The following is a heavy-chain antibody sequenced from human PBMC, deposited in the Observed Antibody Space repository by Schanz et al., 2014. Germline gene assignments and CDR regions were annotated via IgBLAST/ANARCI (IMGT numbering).Heavy chain of an antibody. CDR1: GFTFSNHA. Sequence: EVQLLESGGGLVRPGGSLRLSCAASGFTFSNHALSWVRQAPGKGLEWVSGIGGSGDSTHYADSVKGRFTISRDNSKNTLYLQMNSLRAEDTAVYYCAKDHAGSDILTALGNWGQGTLVTVSS. D-gene: IGHD3-9*01. V-gene: IGHV3-23*01. J-gene: IGHJ4*02. CDR2: IGGSGDST. CDR3: AKDHAGSDILTALGN.